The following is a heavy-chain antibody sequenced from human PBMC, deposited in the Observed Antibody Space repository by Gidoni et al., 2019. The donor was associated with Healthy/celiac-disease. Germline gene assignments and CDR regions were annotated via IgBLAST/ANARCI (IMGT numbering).Heavy chain of an antibody. D-gene: IGHD6-19*01. Sequence: QVQLVESGGGVVQPGRSLRLSCATSKFTSGFTFSSYAMHWVRQAPGKGLEWVAVISDDGSDKYYTDSVKGRFTISRDNSKNTLYLQMTSLRADDTAVYYCAKGGSVAGLFRYFDLWGRGTLVTVSS. V-gene: IGHV3-30*18. CDR1: GFTFSSYA. CDR2: ISDDGSDK. CDR3: AKGGSVAGLFRYFDL. J-gene: IGHJ2*01.